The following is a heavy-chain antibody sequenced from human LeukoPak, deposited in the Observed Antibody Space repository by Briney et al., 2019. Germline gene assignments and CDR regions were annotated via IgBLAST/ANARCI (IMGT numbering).Heavy chain of an antibody. D-gene: IGHD3-10*02. J-gene: IGHJ4*02. V-gene: IGHV4-34*01. Sequence: PSETLSLTCAVYGGSFSGYYWSWIRQPPGKGLEWIGEINHSGSTNYNPSLKSRVTISVDTSKNQFSLKLSSVTAADTAVYYCARGTRTMSYWGQGTLVTVSS. CDR1: GGSFSGYY. CDR3: ARGTRTMSY. CDR2: INHSGST.